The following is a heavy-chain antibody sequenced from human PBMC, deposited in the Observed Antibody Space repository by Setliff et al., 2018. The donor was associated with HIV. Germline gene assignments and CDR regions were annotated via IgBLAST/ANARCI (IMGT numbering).Heavy chain of an antibody. Sequence: ASVKASCKASGYTFTSYGISWVRQAPGQGLEWMGWISAYNGNTNYAQKLQGRVTMTTDTSTSTAYMELRSMRSDDTAVYYCARDQGTTVVTPVDYWGQGTLVTVSS. V-gene: IGHV1-18*01. D-gene: IGHD4-17*01. CDR2: ISAYNGNT. J-gene: IGHJ4*02. CDR3: ARDQGTTVVTPVDY. CDR1: GYTFTSYG.